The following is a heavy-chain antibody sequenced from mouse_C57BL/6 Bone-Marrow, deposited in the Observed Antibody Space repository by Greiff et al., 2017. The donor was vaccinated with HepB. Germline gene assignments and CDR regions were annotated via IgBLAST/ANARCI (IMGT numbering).Heavy chain of an antibody. V-gene: IGHV1-53*01. D-gene: IGHD1-1*01. Sequence: QVQLQQSGTELVKPGASVKLSCKASGYTFTSYWMHWVKQRPGQGLEWIGNINPSNGGTNYNEKFKSKATLTVDKSSSTADMQLSSLTSEDSAVYYCAITSFISAAEGRAWFAYWGQGTLVTVSA. CDR2: INPSNGGT. CDR1: GYTFTSYW. CDR3: AITSFISAAEGRAWFAY. J-gene: IGHJ3*01.